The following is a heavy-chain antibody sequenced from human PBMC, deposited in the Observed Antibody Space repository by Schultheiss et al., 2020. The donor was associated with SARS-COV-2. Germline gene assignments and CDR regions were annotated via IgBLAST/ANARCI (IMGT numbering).Heavy chain of an antibody. CDR3: ARGEGGYYYDSSGYLPDY. CDR2: IYYSGST. Sequence: SETLSLTCTVSGGSISSGGYYWSWIRQHPGKGLEWIGYIYYSGSTYYNPSLKSRVTISVDTSKNQFSLKLSSVTAADTAVYYCARGEGGYYYDSSGYLPDYWGQGTLVTVSS. J-gene: IGHJ4*02. CDR1: GGSISSGGYY. D-gene: IGHD3-22*01. V-gene: IGHV4-31*03.